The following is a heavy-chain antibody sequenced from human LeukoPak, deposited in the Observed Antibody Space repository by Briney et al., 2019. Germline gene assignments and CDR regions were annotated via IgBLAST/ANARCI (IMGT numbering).Heavy chain of an antibody. CDR2: VSTDGSLT. D-gene: IGHD3-10*01. CDR3: ARGGYYDSGSFDS. CDR1: VFTSINYR. Sequence: GGALRLSPASPVFTSINYRMHWVRQGPGRGGVSVSVVSTDGSLTSYADYVTGRLPIYRENGKNTLYMQMTSVRVEDTAVYYCARGGYYDSGSFDSWGQGKLVTVSS. V-gene: IGHV3-74*01. J-gene: IGHJ4*02.